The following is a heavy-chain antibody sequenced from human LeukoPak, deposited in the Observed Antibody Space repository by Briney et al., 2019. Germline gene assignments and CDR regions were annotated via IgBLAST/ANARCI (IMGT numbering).Heavy chain of an antibody. CDR1: GGTFSSYA. D-gene: IGHD6-19*01. Sequence: GSSVKVSCKASGGTFSSYAISWVRQAPGQGLEWMGGIIPIFGTANYAQKFQGRVTITTDESSSTAYMELSSLRSEDTAVYYCALYAVAGPSFGYWGQGTLVTVSS. V-gene: IGHV1-69*05. J-gene: IGHJ4*02. CDR3: ALYAVAGPSFGY. CDR2: IIPIFGTA.